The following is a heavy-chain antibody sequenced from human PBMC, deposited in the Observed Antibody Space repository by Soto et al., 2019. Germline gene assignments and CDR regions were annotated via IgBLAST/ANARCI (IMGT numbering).Heavy chain of an antibody. J-gene: IGHJ5*02. CDR3: GRWSRGYCSSTSCYTRNWFDP. D-gene: IGHD2-2*02. CDR1: GGTFSSYA. V-gene: IGHV1-69*13. CDR2: IIPIFGTA. Sequence: ASVKVSCKASGGTFSSYAISWVRQAPGQGLEWMGGIIPIFGTANYAQKFQGRVTITADESTSTAYMELSSLRSEDTAVYYCGRWSRGYCSSTSCYTRNWFDPWGQGTLVTVSS.